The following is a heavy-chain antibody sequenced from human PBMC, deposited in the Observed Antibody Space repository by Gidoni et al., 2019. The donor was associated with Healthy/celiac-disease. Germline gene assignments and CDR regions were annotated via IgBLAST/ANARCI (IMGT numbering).Heavy chain of an antibody. D-gene: IGHD6-19*01. V-gene: IGHV1-69*04. J-gene: IGHJ4*02. CDR1: GGTFSSYA. CDR2: IIPILGIA. Sequence: QVQLVQSGAEVKKPGSSVKVSCKASGGTFSSYAISWVRQAPGQGLEWMGRIIPILGIANYAQKFQGRVTITADKSTSTAYMELSSLRSEDTAVYYCARDRGIAVAGKTNRYFDYWGQGTLVTVSS. CDR3: ARDRGIAVAGKTNRYFDY.